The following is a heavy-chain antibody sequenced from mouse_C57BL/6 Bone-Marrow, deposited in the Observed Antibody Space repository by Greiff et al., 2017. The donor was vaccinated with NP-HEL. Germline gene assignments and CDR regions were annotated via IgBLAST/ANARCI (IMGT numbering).Heavy chain of an antibody. CDR1: GYTFTSYW. D-gene: IGHD2-2*01. CDR2: IHPNSGST. J-gene: IGHJ3*01. Sequence: VQLQQPGAELVKPGASVKLSCKASGYTFTSYWMHWVKQRPGQGLEWIGMIHPNSGSTNYTEKFKSKATLTVDKSSSTAYMQLSSLTSEDSAVYYCAGGGYDGAWFAYWGQGTLGTVSA. V-gene: IGHV1-64*01. CDR3: AGGGYDGAWFAY.